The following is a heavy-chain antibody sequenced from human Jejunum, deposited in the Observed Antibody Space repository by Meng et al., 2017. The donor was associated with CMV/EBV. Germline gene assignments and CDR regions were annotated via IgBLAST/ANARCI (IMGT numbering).Heavy chain of an antibody. V-gene: IGHV3-21*01. CDR2: ISGSSTFI. J-gene: IGHJ4*02. CDR1: GFTFSSHS. CDR3: ARETSGGFGNDY. D-gene: IGHD3-16*01. Sequence: VASGFTFSSHSISWVRQAPGKGLEWVSSISGSSTFIYYADSVKGRFTISRDSAKNSVYLQMNNLRAEDTAVYYCARETSGGFGNDYWGQGTLVTVSS.